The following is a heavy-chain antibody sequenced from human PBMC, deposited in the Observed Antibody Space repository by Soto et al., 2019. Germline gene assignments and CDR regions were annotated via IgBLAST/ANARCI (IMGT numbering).Heavy chain of an antibody. D-gene: IGHD1-7*01. V-gene: IGHV3-7*03. Sequence: EVQLVESGGDLVQPGGSLRLSCAASGFTFSSYWMGWVRQAPGKGLEWVANIKQGGSEKYYLDSVKGRFTISRDNAENSLCLQMNSLRVEDTAVYYCARGGGTTPYYFDYWGQGTLVTVSS. CDR1: GFTFSSYW. J-gene: IGHJ4*02. CDR2: IKQGGSEK. CDR3: ARGGGTTPYYFDY.